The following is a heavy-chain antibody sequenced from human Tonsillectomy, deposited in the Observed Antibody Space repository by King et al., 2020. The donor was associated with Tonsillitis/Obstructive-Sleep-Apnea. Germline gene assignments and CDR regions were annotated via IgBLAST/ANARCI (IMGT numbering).Heavy chain of an antibody. D-gene: IGHD3-9*01. Sequence: VQLVESGGGLVKPGGSLRLSCAASGFTFSNAWMSWVRQAPRKGLEWVGRIKGTADGGTRDYAAPVKGRFTISRDDSKDTLYLQMNSLKTEDTAVYYCTTDILTGYPFDYWGQGTLVTVSS. V-gene: IGHV3-15*01. CDR1: GFTFSNAW. CDR2: IKGTADGGTR. J-gene: IGHJ4*02. CDR3: TTDILTGYPFDY.